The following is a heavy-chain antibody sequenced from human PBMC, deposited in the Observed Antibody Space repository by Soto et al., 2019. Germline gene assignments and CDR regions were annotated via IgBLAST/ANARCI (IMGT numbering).Heavy chain of an antibody. D-gene: IGHD2-21*01. Sequence: SETLSLTCAVSGYSISSGYYWGCIRQPPGKGLEWIGNIYHSGSTYYNPSLKSRVSISIDTSKNQFSLELTSVTAADTAVYYCAKYGEDYYNGMDVWGQGTPVTVSS. CDR3: AKYGEDYYNGMDV. CDR1: GYSISSGYY. CDR2: IYHSGST. V-gene: IGHV4-38-2*01. J-gene: IGHJ6*02.